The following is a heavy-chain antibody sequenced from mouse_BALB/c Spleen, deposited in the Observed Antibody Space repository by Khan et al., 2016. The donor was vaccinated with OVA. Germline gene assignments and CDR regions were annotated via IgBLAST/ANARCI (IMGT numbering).Heavy chain of an antibody. Sequence: EVKLEESGPGLVKPSQSLSLTCTVTGYSIASDYAWNWIRQFPGNKLEWMGFISYSGNTNYNPSLKIRISITREPSKNQFFLQLNSVTSEDTATYYCARVYGGDFDYWGQGTTLTVSS. V-gene: IGHV3-2*02. J-gene: IGHJ2*01. D-gene: IGHD1-1*01. CDR1: GYSIASDYA. CDR3: ARVYGGDFDY. CDR2: ISYSGNT.